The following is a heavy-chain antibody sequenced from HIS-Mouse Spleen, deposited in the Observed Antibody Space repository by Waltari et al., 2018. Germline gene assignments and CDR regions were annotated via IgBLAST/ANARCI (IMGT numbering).Heavy chain of an antibody. D-gene: IGHD6-13*01. V-gene: IGHV3-30*18. CDR3: AKDAAAGCFDY. CDR2: MSNDESNK. Sequence: QVQLVESGGGVVQPGRSLRLSCAASGFTFSSYGMHWVRQAPGKGVGWVAVMSNDESNKYYADSMKGRLTISRENSTNTLYLQMNSLRAEDTAVYYCAKDAAAGCFDYWGQGTLVTFSS. CDR1: GFTFSSYG. J-gene: IGHJ4*02.